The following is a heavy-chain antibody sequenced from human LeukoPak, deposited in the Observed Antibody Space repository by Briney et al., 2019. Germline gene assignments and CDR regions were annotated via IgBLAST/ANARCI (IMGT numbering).Heavy chain of an antibody. Sequence: GEPLQISCKGSGYSITCYWICWVRQLAGERVEWMGIIYPGDSDTRYSPSFQGQVTISAGKSITTAYLQWSSLKASDTAMYYCARRDKVRWFFDPWGQGTLVTVPS. D-gene: IGHD4-23*01. CDR3: ARRDKVRWFFDP. CDR2: IYPGDSDT. V-gene: IGHV5-51*01. J-gene: IGHJ5*02. CDR1: GYSITCYW.